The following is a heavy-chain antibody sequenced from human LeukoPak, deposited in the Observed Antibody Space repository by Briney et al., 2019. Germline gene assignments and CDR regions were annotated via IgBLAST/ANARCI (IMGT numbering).Heavy chain of an antibody. D-gene: IGHD3-22*01. V-gene: IGHV3-23*01. CDR3: TRIFYDSSGYYFDY. CDR1: GLTFSSYA. J-gene: IGHJ4*02. Sequence: PGGSLRHSCAASGLTFSSYAMSWVRQAPGKGLEWVSAISGSGGSTYYADSVKGRFTISRDNSKNTLYLQMNSLRAEDTAVYYCTRIFYDSSGYYFDYWGQGTLVTVSS. CDR2: ISGSGGST.